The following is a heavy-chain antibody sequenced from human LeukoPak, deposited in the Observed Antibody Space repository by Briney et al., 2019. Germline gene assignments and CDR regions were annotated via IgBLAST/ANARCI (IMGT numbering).Heavy chain of an antibody. V-gene: IGHV4-38-2*02. CDR3: ARVSNWFDP. CDR2: IYHGGST. CDR1: GYSISSGYY. D-gene: IGHD3-16*02. J-gene: IGHJ5*02. Sequence: SETLSLTCTVSGYSISSGYYWGWIRQPPGKGLEWIGSIYHGGSTYYNPSLKSRVTISVDTSKNQFSLKLSSVTAADTAVYYCARVSNWFDPWGQGTLVTVSS.